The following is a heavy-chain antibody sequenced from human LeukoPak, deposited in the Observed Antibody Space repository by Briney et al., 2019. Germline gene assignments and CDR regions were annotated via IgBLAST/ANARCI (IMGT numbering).Heavy chain of an antibody. D-gene: IGHD5-12*01. Sequence: PGGSLRLSCAASGFTFDDYAMHWVRQAPGKGLEWVSGISWNSGSIGYADSVKGRFTISRDNAKNSLYLQMNSLRAEDTALYYCAKDMTGYSGYDFDYWGQGTLVTVSS. CDR1: GFTFDDYA. J-gene: IGHJ4*02. CDR3: AKDMTGYSGYDFDY. V-gene: IGHV3-9*01. CDR2: ISWNSGSI.